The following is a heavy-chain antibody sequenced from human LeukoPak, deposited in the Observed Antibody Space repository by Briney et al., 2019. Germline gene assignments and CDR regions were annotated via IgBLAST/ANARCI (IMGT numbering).Heavy chain of an antibody. J-gene: IGHJ4*02. CDR1: DYSISSGYGYY. V-gene: IGHV4-38-2*02. Sequence: PSETLSLTCTVSDYSISSGYGYYWGWIRQPPGKGLEWIGNIYHSGITYYNHFNSSLKSRVTISIDTSKNQFSLRLTSVTAADTAVYYCARQHIGDRIDYWGQGTLVTVSS. CDR2: IYHSGIT. CDR3: ARQHIGDRIDY. D-gene: IGHD3-10*01.